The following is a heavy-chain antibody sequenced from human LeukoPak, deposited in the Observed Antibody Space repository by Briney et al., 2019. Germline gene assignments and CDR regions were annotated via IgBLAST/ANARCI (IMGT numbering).Heavy chain of an antibody. CDR1: GSIFTNYG. D-gene: IGHD6-6*01. Sequence: PGRSLRLSCAASGSIFTNYGMHWVRQAPGKGLEWVAVISHDGTTKFYADSVKGRFTISRDNSKNTLDLQMYSLRAEDTAVYYCARGGSTSSSSHFHHWGQSTLVTVSS. J-gene: IGHJ1*01. V-gene: IGHV3-30*03. CDR3: ARGGSTSSSSHFHH. CDR2: ISHDGTTK.